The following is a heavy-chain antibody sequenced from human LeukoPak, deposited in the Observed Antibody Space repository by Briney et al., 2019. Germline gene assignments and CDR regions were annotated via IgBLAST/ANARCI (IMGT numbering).Heavy chain of an antibody. V-gene: IGHV1-8*01. D-gene: IGHD6-6*01. CDR2: MNPNSGNT. CDR3: AREDSSSSGGFDY. J-gene: IGHJ4*02. Sequence: ASVKVSCKASGYTFTSYDINWVRQATGQGLEWMGWMNPNSGNTGYAQKFQGRVTITTDESTSTAYMELSSLRSEDTAVYYCAREDSSSSGGFDYWGQGTLVTVSS. CDR1: GYTFTSYD.